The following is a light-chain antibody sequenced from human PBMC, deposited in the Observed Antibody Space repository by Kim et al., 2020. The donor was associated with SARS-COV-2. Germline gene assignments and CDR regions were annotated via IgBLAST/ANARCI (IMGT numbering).Light chain of an antibody. CDR2: TAS. Sequence: DIQMTQSPSTLSASVGDRVTITCRASQTISNRLAWFQQKPGKAPKLLIYTASNLESGVPSRFSGSGSGTEFTLTISSLQPDDFATYYCQHYNSYWTFGQGTKVDIK. V-gene: IGKV1-5*03. CDR3: QHYNSYWT. J-gene: IGKJ1*01. CDR1: QTISNR.